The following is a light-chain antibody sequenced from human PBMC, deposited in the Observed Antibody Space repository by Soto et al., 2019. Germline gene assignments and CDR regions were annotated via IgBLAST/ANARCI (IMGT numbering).Light chain of an antibody. CDR2: GNS. CDR3: QSYDSSLDVV. Sequence: QSVLTQPPSVSGAPGQRVTISCTGSSSNIGAGYDVHWYQQLPGTAPKLLIYGNSNRPSGVPDRFSGSKSGTSASLAITGLQAEDEADYYCQSYDSSLDVVFGGGTSSPS. CDR1: SSNIGAGYD. V-gene: IGLV1-40*01. J-gene: IGLJ2*01.